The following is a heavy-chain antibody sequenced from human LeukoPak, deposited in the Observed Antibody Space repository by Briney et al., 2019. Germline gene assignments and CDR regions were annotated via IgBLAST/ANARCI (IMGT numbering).Heavy chain of an antibody. Sequence: ASVKVSCKASGYTFTGYYMHWVRQAPGQGLEWMGWINPNSGGTNYAQKFQGWVTMTRDTSISTAYVELSRLRSDDTAVYYCARMGTDGFAELLPPPYYYYGMDVWGQGTTVTVSS. CDR2: INPNSGGT. J-gene: IGHJ6*02. V-gene: IGHV1-2*04. D-gene: IGHD3-10*01. CDR1: GYTFTGYY. CDR3: ARMGTDGFAELLPPPYYYYGMDV.